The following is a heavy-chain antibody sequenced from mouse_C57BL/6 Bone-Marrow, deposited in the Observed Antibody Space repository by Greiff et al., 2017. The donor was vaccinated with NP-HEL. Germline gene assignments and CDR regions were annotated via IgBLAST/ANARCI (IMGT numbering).Heavy chain of an antibody. J-gene: IGHJ3*01. CDR2: LSSGGSYT. CDR3: ARRVSFAY. CDR1: GFTFSSYG. Sequence: DVKLVESGGDLVKPGGSLKLSCAASGFTFSSYGMSWVRQTPDKRLEWVATLSSGGSYTYYPDSVKGRFTISRDNAKNTLYLQMSSLKSEDTAMYYCARRVSFAYWGQGTLVTVSA. V-gene: IGHV5-6*02.